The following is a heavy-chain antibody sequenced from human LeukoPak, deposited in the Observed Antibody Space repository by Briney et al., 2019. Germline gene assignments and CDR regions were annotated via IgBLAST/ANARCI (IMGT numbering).Heavy chain of an antibody. J-gene: IGHJ4*02. D-gene: IGHD2-21*02. Sequence: PGGSLRLSCAASGFTFSSYAMSWVRQAPGKGLEWVSAISGSGGSTYYADSVKGRFTISRNNSKNTLYLQMNSLRAEDTAVYYCAKDAEVYDSYSRDYWGQGTLVTVSS. CDR1: GFTFSSYA. CDR3: AKDAEVYDSYSRDY. CDR2: ISGSGGST. V-gene: IGHV3-23*01.